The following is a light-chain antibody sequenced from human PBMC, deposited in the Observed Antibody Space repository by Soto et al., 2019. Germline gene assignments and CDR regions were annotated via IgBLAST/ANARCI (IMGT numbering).Light chain of an antibody. J-gene: IGKJ1*01. CDR2: GAS. V-gene: IGKV3-15*01. Sequence: EVVMTQSPATLSVSRGERATLSCRASQRISSNLAWYQQRPGQAPRLLIYGASTRAPGIPARFSGTGSGTEFTLTISSLQSEDFAVYYCQQYNKWPWTFGQGTKVDIK. CDR3: QQYNKWPWT. CDR1: QRISSN.